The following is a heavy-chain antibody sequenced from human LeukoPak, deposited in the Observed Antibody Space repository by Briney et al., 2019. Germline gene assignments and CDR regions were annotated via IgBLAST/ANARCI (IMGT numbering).Heavy chain of an antibody. CDR3: ARDGLDCSSTSCYGDY. CDR2: ISSNGGST. V-gene: IGHV3-64*01. D-gene: IGHD2-2*01. J-gene: IGHJ4*02. CDR1: GFTFSSYA. Sequence: GGSLRLSCTASGFTFSSYAMHWVRQAPGKGLEYVSAISSNGGSTYYANSVKGRFTISRDNSKNTLYLQMGSLRAEDMAVYYCARDGLDCSSTSCYGDYWGQGTLVTVSS.